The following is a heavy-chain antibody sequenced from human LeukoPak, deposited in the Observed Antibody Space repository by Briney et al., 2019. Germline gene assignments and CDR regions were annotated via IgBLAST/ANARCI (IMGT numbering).Heavy chain of an antibody. V-gene: IGHV4-4*09. J-gene: IGHJ5*02. CDR2: IYTSGST. CDR1: GGSISSYY. D-gene: IGHD1-26*01. CDR3: ARQIVGAKYNWFDP. Sequence: PSETLSLTCTVSGGSISSYYWSWIRQAPGKGLEWIGYIYTSGSTNYNPSLKSRVTISVDTSKNQFSLKLSSVTAADTAVYYCARQIVGAKYNWFDPWGQGTLVTVSS.